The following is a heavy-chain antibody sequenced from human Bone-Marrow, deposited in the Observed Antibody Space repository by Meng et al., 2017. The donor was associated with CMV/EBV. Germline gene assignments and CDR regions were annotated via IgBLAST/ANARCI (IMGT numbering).Heavy chain of an antibody. Sequence: SVKVSCKASGGTFSSYAISWVRQAPGQGLEWMGRIIPILGIANYAQKFQGRVTITADKSTSTAYMELSSLRSEDTAVYYCARDGGRYCSSTSCGGHAFDIWGQGTMVTV. CDR3: ARDGGRYCSSTSCGGHAFDI. D-gene: IGHD2-2*01. CDR2: IIPILGIA. V-gene: IGHV1-69*04. J-gene: IGHJ3*02. CDR1: GGTFSSYA.